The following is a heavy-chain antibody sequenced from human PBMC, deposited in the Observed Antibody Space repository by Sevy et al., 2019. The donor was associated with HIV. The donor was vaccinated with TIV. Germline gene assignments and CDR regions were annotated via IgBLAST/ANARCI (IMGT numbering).Heavy chain of an antibody. D-gene: IGHD1-1*01. CDR1: GFTFNRYS. CDR3: ALERLSSDVAEYFQN. J-gene: IGHJ1*01. CDR2: ISFDATNK. V-gene: IGHV3-30-3*01. Sequence: GGSLRLSCAASGFTFNRYSMHWVRQAPGKGLEWVATISFDATNKHYPYSVKGRFTISRDNFQNSLFLQMESLRPEDTAVYYCALERLSSDVAEYFQNWGQGTLVTVSS.